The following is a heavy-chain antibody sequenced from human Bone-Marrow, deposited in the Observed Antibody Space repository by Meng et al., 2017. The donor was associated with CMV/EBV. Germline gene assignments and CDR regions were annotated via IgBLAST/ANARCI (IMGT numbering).Heavy chain of an antibody. J-gene: IGHJ4*02. CDR2: INPNSGGT. Sequence: ASVKVSCKASGYTFTSYGISWVRQAPGQGLEWMGWINPNSGGTNYAQKFQGRVTMTRDTSISTAYMELSRLRSDDTAVYYCARVAVLRFLEWLLSPFDYWGQGTLVTVSS. CDR1: GYTFTSYG. CDR3: ARVAVLRFLEWLLSPFDY. V-gene: IGHV1-2*02. D-gene: IGHD3-3*01.